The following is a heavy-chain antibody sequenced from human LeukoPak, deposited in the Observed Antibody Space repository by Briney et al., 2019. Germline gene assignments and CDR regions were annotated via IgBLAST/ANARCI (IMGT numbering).Heavy chain of an antibody. CDR3: ARDPGRFAEFDY. D-gene: IGHD3-10*01. J-gene: IGHJ4*02. CDR2: INSDGSST. V-gene: IGHV3-74*01. CDR1: GFTFSSHW. Sequence: GGSLKLSCAASGFTFSSHWMHWVRQAPGKGLVWVSRINSDGSSTSYADSVKGRFTISRDNAKNTLYLQMNSLRAEDTAVYYCARDPGRFAEFDYWGQGTLVTVSS.